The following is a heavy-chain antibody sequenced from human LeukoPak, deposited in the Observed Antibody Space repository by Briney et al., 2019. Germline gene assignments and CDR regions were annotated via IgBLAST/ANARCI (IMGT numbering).Heavy chain of an antibody. D-gene: IGHD1-1*01. Sequence: ASVKVSCKASGDTFINDYIHWVRQAPGQGLEWMGVSNPGGGATTYAQKFQGRVTMTRDMSTSTVYMELRSLRSADTAVYYCARGNDGWPHYYYYFMDVWGKGTTVTVSS. CDR3: ARGNDGWPHYYYYFMDV. CDR1: GDTFINDY. V-gene: IGHV1-46*01. CDR2: SNPGGGAT. J-gene: IGHJ6*03.